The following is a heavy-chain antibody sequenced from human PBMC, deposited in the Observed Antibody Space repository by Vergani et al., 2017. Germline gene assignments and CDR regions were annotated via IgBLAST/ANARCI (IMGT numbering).Heavy chain of an antibody. CDR2: IYSGRST. J-gene: IGHJ3*02. V-gene: IGHV3-66*02. D-gene: IGHD2-15*01. CDR3: ARDGACSCGSGKDAFDI. Sequence: EVQLVESGGGLVQPGGSLRLSCAASGFTVSSNYMSWVRQAPGKGLEWVSVIYSGRSTYYADSVKGRFSISRDNSKNTLYLQMNSLRAEDTAVYYCARDGACSCGSGKDAFDISDRMTRVSDAS. CDR1: GFTVSSNY.